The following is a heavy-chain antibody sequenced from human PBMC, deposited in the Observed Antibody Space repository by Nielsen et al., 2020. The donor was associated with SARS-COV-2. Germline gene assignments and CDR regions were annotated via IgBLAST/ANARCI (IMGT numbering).Heavy chain of an antibody. CDR2: ISGSATGT. D-gene: IGHD3-3*01. CDR1: GFIFNTYA. CDR3: ARLSNFWSGYNDY. Sequence: GESLKISCAASGFIFNTYAMSWVRQAPGKGLQWVSTISGSATGTYYADSVKGRFSVYRDNSNNPLFLQMDRLTADDTAVYFCARLSNFWSGYNDYWGQGTLVIVSS. V-gene: IGHV3-23*01. J-gene: IGHJ4*02.